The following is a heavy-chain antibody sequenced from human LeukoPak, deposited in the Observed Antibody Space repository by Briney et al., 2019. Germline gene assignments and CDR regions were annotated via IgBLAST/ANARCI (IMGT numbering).Heavy chain of an antibody. CDR2: IYYSGST. Sequence: SETLSLSCTVSGGSISSYYWSWLRPPPGKGLEWIGYIYYSGSTNYNPSLKSRVTISVNTSKNQFSLKLSSVTAADTAVYYCARHVPQFVYSSSWGSYIDYWGQGTLVTVSS. CDR3: ARHVPQFVYSSSWGSYIDY. CDR1: GGSISSYY. D-gene: IGHD6-13*01. V-gene: IGHV4-59*08. J-gene: IGHJ4*02.